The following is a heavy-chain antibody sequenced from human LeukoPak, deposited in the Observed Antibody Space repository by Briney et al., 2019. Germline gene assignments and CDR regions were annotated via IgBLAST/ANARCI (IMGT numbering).Heavy chain of an antibody. Sequence: GGSLRLSCAASGFTFSSYSINWVRRAPGKGLEWVANIKQDGSDKYYVDSVKGRFTISRDNAKNSLYLQMNSLRAEDTAVYYCARDHKGWPQTNFDYWGQGTLVTVSS. D-gene: IGHD1-14*01. CDR2: IKQDGSDK. J-gene: IGHJ4*02. CDR3: ARDHKGWPQTNFDY. CDR1: GFTFSSYS. V-gene: IGHV3-7*01.